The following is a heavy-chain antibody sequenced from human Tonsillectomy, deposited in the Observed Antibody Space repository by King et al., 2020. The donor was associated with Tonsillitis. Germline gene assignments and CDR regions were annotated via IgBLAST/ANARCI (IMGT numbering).Heavy chain of an antibody. CDR3: ARVSGSYLAYYFDY. CDR1: GFTFNSYA. D-gene: IGHD3-10*01. Sequence: VQLVESGGGVVQPGRSLRLSCAASGFTFNSYAVHWVRQAPGKGLEWVAVISYDGSNKYYADSVKGRFTISRDNSKNTLYLQMNSLRAEDTAVYYCARVSGSYLAYYFDYWAREPWSSSPQ. CDR2: ISYDGSNK. V-gene: IGHV3-30*04. J-gene: IGHJ4*02.